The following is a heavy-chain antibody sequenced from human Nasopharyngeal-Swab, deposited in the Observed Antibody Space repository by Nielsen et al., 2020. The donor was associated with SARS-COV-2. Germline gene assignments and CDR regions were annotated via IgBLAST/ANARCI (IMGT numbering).Heavy chain of an antibody. CDR1: GFTFSSYA. V-gene: IGHV3-30*04. Sequence: GESLKISCAASGFTFSSYAMYWVRQAPGKGLEWVAVTSYDGSNKYYADSVKGRFTISRDNSKNTVYLQMNSLRAEDTAVYYCARALWGSYYYGMDVWGQGTTVTVSS. CDR2: TSYDGSNK. CDR3: ARALWGSYYYGMDV. J-gene: IGHJ6*02. D-gene: IGHD7-27*01.